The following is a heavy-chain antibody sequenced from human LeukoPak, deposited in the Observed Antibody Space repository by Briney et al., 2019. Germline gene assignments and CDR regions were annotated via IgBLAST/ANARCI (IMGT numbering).Heavy chain of an antibody. CDR2: MNPNSGNT. D-gene: IGHD3-9*01. V-gene: IGHV1-8*01. CDR1: GYTFTSYD. Sequence: GASVKVSCKASGYTFTSYDINWVRQGTGQGLEWMGWMNPNSGNTGYAQKFQGRVTMTRNTSISTAYMELSSLRSEDTAVYYCARGDYVLTGYSYYYYYYGMDVWGQGTTVTVSS. CDR3: ARGDYVLTGYSYYYYYYGMDV. J-gene: IGHJ6*02.